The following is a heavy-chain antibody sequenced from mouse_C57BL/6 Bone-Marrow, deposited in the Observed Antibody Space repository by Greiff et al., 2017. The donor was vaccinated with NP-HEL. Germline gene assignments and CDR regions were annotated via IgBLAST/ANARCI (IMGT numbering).Heavy chain of an antibody. CDR1: GFSLSTFGMG. V-gene: IGHV8-8*01. Sequence: QVTLKESGPGILQPSQTLSLTCSFSGFSLSTFGMGVGWIRQPSGKGLEWLAHIWWDDDKYYNPALKSRLTISKDTSKNQVFLKIANVDTADTATYYCARIALIYYYGSSPPYWYFDVWGTGTTVTVSS. J-gene: IGHJ1*03. CDR2: IWWDDDK. CDR3: ARIALIYYYGSSPPYWYFDV. D-gene: IGHD1-1*01.